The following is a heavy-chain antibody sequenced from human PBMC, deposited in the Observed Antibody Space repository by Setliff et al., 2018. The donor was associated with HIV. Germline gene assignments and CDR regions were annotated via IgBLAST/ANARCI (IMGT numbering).Heavy chain of an antibody. D-gene: IGHD2-15*01. CDR1: GDSISTDY. J-gene: IGHJ1*01. CDR3: ARARRAGSGPKYFQH. V-gene: IGHV4-4*07. CDR2: IYTSGST. Sequence: SETLSLTCTVSGDSISTDYWTWIRQPPGKGLEWIGRIYTSGSTNYNPSLKSRVTMSVDTSKNQFSLKLSSVTAADTAVYYCARARRAGSGPKYFQHWGQGTLVTVSS.